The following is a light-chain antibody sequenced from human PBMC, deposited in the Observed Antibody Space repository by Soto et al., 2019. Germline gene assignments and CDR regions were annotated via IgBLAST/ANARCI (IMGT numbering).Light chain of an antibody. J-gene: IGLJ3*02. Sequence: QSALTQPASVSGSPGQSITISCTGTSSDVGGYEFVSWYQQHPGKAPKLMIYEVSKRPSGVPDRFSGSKSGNTASLTVSGLQAEDEADYFCSSYARRNTLLFGGGTKLTVL. CDR2: EVS. CDR1: SSDVGGYEF. V-gene: IGLV2-8*01. CDR3: SSYARRNTLL.